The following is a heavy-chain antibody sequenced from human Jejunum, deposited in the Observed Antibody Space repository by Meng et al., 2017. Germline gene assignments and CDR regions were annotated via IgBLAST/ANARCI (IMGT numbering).Heavy chain of an antibody. CDR2: IYHSGRT. V-gene: IGHV4-4*02. J-gene: IGHJ4*02. D-gene: IGHD5-12*01. CDR3: ARGVGDIRVGFDY. CDR1: GGSISSTNW. Sequence: QVQLQESGPGLVKPSQTLSLTCTVSGGSISSTNWWDWLRQPPGKGLEWIGEIYHSGRTNFNPSLESRVTISVDESKNQFSLTLNSVTAADTAVYYCARGVGDIRVGFDYWGQGILVTVSS.